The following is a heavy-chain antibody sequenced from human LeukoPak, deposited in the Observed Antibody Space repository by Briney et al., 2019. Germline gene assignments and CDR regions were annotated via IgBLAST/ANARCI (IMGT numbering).Heavy chain of an antibody. J-gene: IGHJ4*02. CDR2: RSAYNGNT. Sequence: ASVKVSCKASGYTFTSYGISWVRQAPGQGLEWMGWRSAYNGNTKYAQTLQGRVTITADKSTSTAYMELSSLRSEDTAVYYCARGGTMVRGVIRYYFDYWGQGTLVTVSS. CDR1: GYTFTSYG. V-gene: IGHV1-18*01. CDR3: ARGGTMVRGVIRYYFDY. D-gene: IGHD3-10*01.